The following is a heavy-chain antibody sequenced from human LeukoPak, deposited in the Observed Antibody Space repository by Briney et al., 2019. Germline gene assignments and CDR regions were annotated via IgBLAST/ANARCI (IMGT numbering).Heavy chain of an antibody. V-gene: IGHV4-34*01. CDR2: INHSGST. J-gene: IGHJ6*02. Sequence: SETLSLTCAVYGGSFSGYYWSWIRQPPGKGLEWIGEINHSGSTNYNPSLKSRVTISVDTSKNQFSLKLSSVTAADTAVYYCASFPPYYYGMDVWGQGTTVTVSS. CDR3: ASFPPYYYGMDV. CDR1: GGSFSGYY.